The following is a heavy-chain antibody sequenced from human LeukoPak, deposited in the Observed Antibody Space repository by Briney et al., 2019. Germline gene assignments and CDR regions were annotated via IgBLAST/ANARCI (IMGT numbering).Heavy chain of an antibody. D-gene: IGHD1-26*01. CDR2: ITSSGSSK. CDR1: GFTFSDYY. Sequence: GGSLRLSCAASGFTFSDYYMSWIRQAPGKGLEWVSYITSSGSSKYYAESVKGRFTISRDNAKNSLYLQMNSLRAEDTAVYYCARDRMLRHSYWGQGTLVTVSS. CDR3: ARDRMLRHSY. V-gene: IGHV3-11*01. J-gene: IGHJ4*02.